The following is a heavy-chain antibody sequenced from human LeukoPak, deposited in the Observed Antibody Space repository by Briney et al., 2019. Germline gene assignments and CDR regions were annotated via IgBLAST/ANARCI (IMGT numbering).Heavy chain of an antibody. J-gene: IGHJ4*02. CDR1: GFTVSSDY. Sequence: GGSLRLSCAASGFTVSSDYMTWVRQAPGKGLEWVSIIYSADTTYYADSVRGRFTISRDNSENTLYLQMNSLRAEDSAVYYCAREDRWTGGFDYWGQGTLVTVSS. CDR2: IYSADTT. CDR3: AREDRWTGGFDY. V-gene: IGHV3-66*01. D-gene: IGHD3/OR15-3a*01.